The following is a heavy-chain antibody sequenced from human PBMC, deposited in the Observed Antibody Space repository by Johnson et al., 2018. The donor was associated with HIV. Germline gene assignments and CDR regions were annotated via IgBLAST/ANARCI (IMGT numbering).Heavy chain of an antibody. J-gene: IGHJ3*02. D-gene: IGHD5-18*01. CDR1: GFTFSSYA. CDR2: ISYDGGSK. Sequence: QVQLVESGGGVVQPGRSLRLSCAASGFTFSSYAMHWVRQAPGKGLEWVAVISYDGGSKYYADSVKGRFTVSRDNSKNTLYLQINRLRPEDTAVYYCARLPSGYSRDDLDIWGQGTMVTVSS. V-gene: IGHV3-30*04. CDR3: ARLPSGYSRDDLDI.